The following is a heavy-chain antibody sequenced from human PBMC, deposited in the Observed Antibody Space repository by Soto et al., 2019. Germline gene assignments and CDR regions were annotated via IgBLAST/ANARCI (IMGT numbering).Heavy chain of an antibody. D-gene: IGHD5-12*01. CDR1: VFTFSSYA. J-gene: IGHJ4*02. Sequence: SQKLNCAASVFTFSSYAMSLGSQAPGKGLEWVSAISGSGGSTYYADSVKGRFTISRDNSKNTLYLQMNSLRAEDTAVYYCAKQLVVATEGYFDYWGQGP. V-gene: IGHV3-23*01. CDR3: AKQLVVATEGYFDY. CDR2: ISGSGGST.